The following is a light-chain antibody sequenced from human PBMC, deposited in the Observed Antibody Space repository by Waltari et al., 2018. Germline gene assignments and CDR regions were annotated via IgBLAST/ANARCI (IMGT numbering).Light chain of an antibody. CDR2: GNN. J-gene: IGLJ2*01. Sequence: QSVLTQTPSASGTPGQSVTISCSGSSFNIGSHTVNWYQQLPGTAPKLIMFGNNHRPSGVPGRFSGSKSGTSASLAISGLQSEDEADYYCGVWDDSLNGVVFGGGTKLTVL. CDR1: SFNIGSHT. V-gene: IGLV1-44*01. CDR3: GVWDDSLNGVV.